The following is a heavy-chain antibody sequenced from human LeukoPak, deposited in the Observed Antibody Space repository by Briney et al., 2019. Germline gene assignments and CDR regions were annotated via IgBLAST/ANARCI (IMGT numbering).Heavy chain of an antibody. Sequence: ASVKVSCKASGYTFTGYYMHWVRQAPGQGLEWMGWINPNSGGTNYAQKFQGRVTMTRDTSISTAYMELSRLRSDDTAVYYCARTYDSSGYYYYAFDIWGQGTMVTVSS. V-gene: IGHV1-2*02. CDR3: ARTYDSSGYYYYAFDI. J-gene: IGHJ3*02. CDR2: INPNSGGT. D-gene: IGHD3-22*01. CDR1: GYTFTGYY.